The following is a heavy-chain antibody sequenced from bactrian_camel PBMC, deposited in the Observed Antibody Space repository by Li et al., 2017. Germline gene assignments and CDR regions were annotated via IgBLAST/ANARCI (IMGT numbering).Heavy chain of an antibody. CDR1: GYTYKYNC. CDR2: LDVSGNG. CDR3: AASVGKTFCSAAYFLSGLRPVFGS. J-gene: IGHJ6*01. Sequence: VQLVESGGGSVQAGGSLNLSCKASGYTYKYNCMGWFRQAPGEEREWVAALDVSGNGGVADSVKGRFTISLDNAKNTVYLQMGSLRPEDSAMYYCAASVGKTFCSAAYFLSGLRPVFGSWGQGTQVTVS. V-gene: IGHV3S53*01. D-gene: IGHD2*01.